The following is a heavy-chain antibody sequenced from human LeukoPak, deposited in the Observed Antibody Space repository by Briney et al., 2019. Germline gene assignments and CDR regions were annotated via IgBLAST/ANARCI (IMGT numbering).Heavy chain of an antibody. CDR3: ARTYYYGSGSSHFDY. CDR1: GYSISSGYY. Sequence: SETLSLTCTVSGYSISSGYYWGWIRQPPGKGLEWIGYIYYSGSTNYNPSLKSRVTISVDTSKNQFSLKLSSVTAADTAVYYCARTYYYGSGSSHFDYWGQGTLVTVSS. V-gene: IGHV4-61*01. CDR2: IYYSGST. J-gene: IGHJ4*02. D-gene: IGHD3-10*01.